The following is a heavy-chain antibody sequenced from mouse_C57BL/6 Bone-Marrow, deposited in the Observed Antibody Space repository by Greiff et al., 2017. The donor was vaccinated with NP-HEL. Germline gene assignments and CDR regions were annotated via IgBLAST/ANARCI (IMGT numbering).Heavy chain of an antibody. CDR3: AREGDYDYAGYFDY. V-gene: IGHV1-69*01. D-gene: IGHD2-4*01. CDR2: IDPSDSYT. Sequence: VQLQQPGAELVMPGASVKLSCKASGYTFTSYWMHWVKQRPGQGLEWIGEIDPSDSYTNYNQKFKGKSTLTVDKSSSTAYMQLSSLTSEDSAVYYCAREGDYDYAGYFDYWGQGTTLTVSS. J-gene: IGHJ2*01. CDR1: GYTFTSYW.